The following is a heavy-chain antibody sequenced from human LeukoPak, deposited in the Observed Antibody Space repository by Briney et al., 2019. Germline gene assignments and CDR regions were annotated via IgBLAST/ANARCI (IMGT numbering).Heavy chain of an antibody. D-gene: IGHD3-16*01. J-gene: IGHJ4*02. CDR1: GGTFSSYA. V-gene: IGHV1-69*01. CDR2: IIPIFGTA. CDR3: AREGFGEWEQLPFVH. Sequence: GASVKVSCKASGGTFSSYAISWVRQAPGQGLEWMGGIIPIFGTANYAQKFQDRVTFTADESTSTAYMDLSSLTSEDTAVYYCAREGFGEWEQLPFVHWGQGTLVSVSS.